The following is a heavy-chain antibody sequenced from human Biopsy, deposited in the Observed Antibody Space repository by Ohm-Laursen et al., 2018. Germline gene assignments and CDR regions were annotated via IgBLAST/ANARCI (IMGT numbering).Heavy chain of an antibody. CDR3: ARGSLKMDY. D-gene: IGHD3-9*01. Sequence: SETLSLTCPVSGTSLSNFYWSWIRQPAGKGLEWIGRIFPTGITNYNPSLKSRVTMSVDTSKNEFSLRLTSVTAADTAVYYCARGSLKMDYWGQGTLVTVSS. J-gene: IGHJ4*02. CDR2: IFPTGIT. V-gene: IGHV4-4*07. CDR1: GTSLSNFY.